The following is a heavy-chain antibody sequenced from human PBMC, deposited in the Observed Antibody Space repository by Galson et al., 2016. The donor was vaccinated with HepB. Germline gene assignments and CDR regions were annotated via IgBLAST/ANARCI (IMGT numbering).Heavy chain of an antibody. Sequence: SVKVSCKASGGTFSSYTITWVRQAPGQGPEWMGGIIPLFRAPDYAQKFQGRLTITADESTTTAYMDLSDLRSEDTAVYYCAREDNSHPSGLLHPFDIWGQGTMVIVSS. V-gene: IGHV1-69*13. D-gene: IGHD6-25*01. J-gene: IGHJ3*02. CDR3: AREDNSHPSGLLHPFDI. CDR1: GGTFSSYT. CDR2: IIPLFRAP.